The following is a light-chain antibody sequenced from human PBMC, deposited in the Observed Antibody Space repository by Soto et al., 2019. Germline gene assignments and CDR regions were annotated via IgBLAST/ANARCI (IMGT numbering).Light chain of an antibody. CDR1: QSISSS. Sequence: EIVMTQSPATLSVSPGERATLSCRTSQSISSSLAWYQQRPGQARRFLIYGASTRATGIPARFSGSGSGTEFTLTISSLQSEDFAVYYCQHYVEWPPSFGQGTKVEIK. CDR3: QHYVEWPPS. J-gene: IGKJ1*01. CDR2: GAS. V-gene: IGKV3-15*01.